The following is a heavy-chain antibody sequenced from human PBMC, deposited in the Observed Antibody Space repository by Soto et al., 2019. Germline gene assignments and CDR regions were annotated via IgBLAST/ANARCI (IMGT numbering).Heavy chain of an antibody. D-gene: IGHD3-9*01. Sequence: GGSLRLSCAASGFTFSSYAMHWVRQAPGKGLEWVAVISYDGSNKYYADSVKGRFTISRDNSKNTLYLQMNSLRAEDTAVYYCGEDQSILGIEDQPIDHWGQGTLVTVSS. V-gene: IGHV3-30-3*01. CDR1: GFTFSSYA. CDR3: GEDQSILGIEDQPIDH. CDR2: ISYDGSNK. J-gene: IGHJ4*02.